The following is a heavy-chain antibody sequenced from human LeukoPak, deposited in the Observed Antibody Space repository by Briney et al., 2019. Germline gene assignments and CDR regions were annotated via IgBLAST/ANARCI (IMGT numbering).Heavy chain of an antibody. CDR1: GGSIGSYY. Sequence: SETLSLTCTVSGGSIGSYYWSWVRQPPGKGLEWIGYIYYSGNTNYNPSLKSRVTISVDNSKNQVSLKLRSVTAADTAVYYCAGDFWSGYYFRDWGQGTLVTVSS. V-gene: IGHV4-59*01. J-gene: IGHJ4*02. CDR3: AGDFWSGYYFRD. D-gene: IGHD3-3*01. CDR2: IYYSGNT.